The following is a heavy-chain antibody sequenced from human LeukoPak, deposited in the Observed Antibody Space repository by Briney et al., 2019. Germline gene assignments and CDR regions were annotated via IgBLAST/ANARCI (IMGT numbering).Heavy chain of an antibody. V-gene: IGHV3-33*01. CDR3: ARGAYGDPTSFDY. J-gene: IGHJ4*02. D-gene: IGHD4-17*01. CDR1: GFTFSSYG. Sequence: PGGSLRLSCTTSGFTFSSYGMHWVRQAPGKGLEWVAVIWYDGSNKYYTDSVKGRFTISRDNSKNTLYLQMNSLRVEDTAVYYCARGAYGDPTSFDYWGQGTLVTVSS. CDR2: IWYDGSNK.